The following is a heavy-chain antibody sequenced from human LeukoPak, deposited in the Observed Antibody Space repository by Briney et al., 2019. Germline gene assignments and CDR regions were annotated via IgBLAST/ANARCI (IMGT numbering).Heavy chain of an antibody. J-gene: IGHJ5*02. Sequence: GGSLRLSCAASGFTFSSYSMNWVRQAPGKGLEWVSSISSSSSYIYYADSVKGRFTISRDNAKNSLYLQMNSLRAEDTAVYYCARGHKGLVRPRGEMYNWFDPWGQGTLVTVSS. CDR1: GFTFSSYS. CDR3: ARGHKGLVRPRGEMYNWFDP. D-gene: IGHD3-22*01. V-gene: IGHV3-21*01. CDR2: ISSSSSYI.